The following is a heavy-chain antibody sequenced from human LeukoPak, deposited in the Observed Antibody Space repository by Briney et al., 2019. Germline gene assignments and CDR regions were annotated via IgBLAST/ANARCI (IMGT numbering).Heavy chain of an antibody. V-gene: IGHV4-38-2*01. CDR3: ANRVCSGGSCYPGYFDY. CDR2: IYHSGST. CDR1: GYSISSGYY. Sequence: PSETLSLTCAVSGYSISSGYYWGGIRQPPGKGLEWIGSIYHSGSTYYNPSLKSRVTISVDTSKNQFSLKLSSVTAADTAVYYCANRVCSGGSCYPGYFDYWGQGTLVTVSS. J-gene: IGHJ4*02. D-gene: IGHD2-15*01.